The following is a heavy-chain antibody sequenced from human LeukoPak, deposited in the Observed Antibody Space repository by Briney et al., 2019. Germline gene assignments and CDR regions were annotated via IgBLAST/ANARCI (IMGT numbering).Heavy chain of an antibody. J-gene: IGHJ2*01. CDR2: IYSGGST. CDR3: AKVASGWYGWYFDL. V-gene: IGHV3-53*01. Sequence: GGSLRLSCAASGFTVSSNYMSWVRQAPGKGLEWVSVIYSGGSTYYADSVKGRFTISRDNSKNTLYLQMNSLRVEDTAVYYCAKVASGWYGWYFDLWGRGTLVTVSS. D-gene: IGHD6-19*01. CDR1: GFTVSSNY.